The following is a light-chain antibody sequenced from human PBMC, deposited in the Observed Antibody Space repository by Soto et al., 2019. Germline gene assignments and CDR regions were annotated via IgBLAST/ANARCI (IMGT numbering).Light chain of an antibody. CDR2: ENH. CDR3: QSYYSSLSCYV. J-gene: IGLJ1*01. V-gene: IGLV1-40*01. Sequence: QSVLTQPPSVSEAPGQRVTISCTGSSSNIGAGYEAHWYQQVPGTAPKLLIYENHNRPSGVPDRSSGSPSGTSASLAIPGLQAEDEGEYYCQSYYSSLSCYVFGTGTKVTVL. CDR1: SSNIGAGYE.